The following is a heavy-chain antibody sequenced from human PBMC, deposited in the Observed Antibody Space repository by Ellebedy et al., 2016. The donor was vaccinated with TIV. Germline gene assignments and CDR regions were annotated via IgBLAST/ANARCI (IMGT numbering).Heavy chain of an antibody. J-gene: IGHJ6*02. CDR3: ARGGYCSSTSCYEDYYYFYVMDV. Sequence: SVKVSXKASGGTFDSYAISWVRQAPGQGLEWMGGIIPIFVTANHAQKFQGRVTITADESTSTAYMELSSLRSEDTAVYYCARGGYCSSTSCYEDYYYFYVMDVWGQGTTVTVSS. V-gene: IGHV1-69*13. D-gene: IGHD2-2*01. CDR2: IIPIFVTA. CDR1: GGTFDSYA.